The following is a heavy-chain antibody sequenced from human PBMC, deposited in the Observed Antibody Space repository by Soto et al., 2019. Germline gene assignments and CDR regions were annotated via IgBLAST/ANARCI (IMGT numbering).Heavy chain of an antibody. V-gene: IGHV3-11*06. CDR3: AKGEGYKWNYEFDP. CDR1: GFSFSDYY. D-gene: IGHD1-7*01. CDR2: ISGNSLYT. Sequence: GGSLRLSCSASGFSFSDYYMSWIRQAPGKGLEWVSYISGNSLYTNYGDSVKGRFTISRDNGKNSLYLQMNSLRAEDSAVYYCAKGEGYKWNYEFDPWGQGTLVTVSS. J-gene: IGHJ5*01.